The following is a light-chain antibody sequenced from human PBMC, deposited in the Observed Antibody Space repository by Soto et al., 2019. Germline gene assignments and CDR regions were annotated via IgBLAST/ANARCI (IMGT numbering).Light chain of an antibody. Sequence: DIQMTQSPSSLSASVGDRVTITCQASQDITKYLSWYQQKPGTAPKVLISDASNLQSGVPSRFSGSGSGPDFTFTISSLQPEDVATYYCQQYDKFPLTFGGGTKVEIK. CDR1: QDITKY. V-gene: IGKV1-33*01. CDR2: DAS. J-gene: IGKJ4*01. CDR3: QQYDKFPLT.